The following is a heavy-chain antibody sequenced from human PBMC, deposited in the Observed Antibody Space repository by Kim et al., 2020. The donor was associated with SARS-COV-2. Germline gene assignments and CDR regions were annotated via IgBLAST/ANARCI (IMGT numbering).Heavy chain of an antibody. CDR3: ARDKYAFDI. V-gene: IGHV3-30*04. Sequence: GGSLRLSCAASGFTFSSYAMHWVRQAPGKGLEWVAVISYDGSNKYYVDSVKGRFTISRDNSKNTLYLQMNSLRAEDTAVYYCARDKYAFDIWGQGTMVTV. CDR2: ISYDGSNK. J-gene: IGHJ3*02. CDR1: GFTFSSYA.